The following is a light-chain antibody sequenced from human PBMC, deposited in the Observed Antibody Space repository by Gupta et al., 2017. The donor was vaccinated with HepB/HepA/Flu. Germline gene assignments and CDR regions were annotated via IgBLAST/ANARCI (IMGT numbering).Light chain of an antibody. CDR2: DAT. Sequence: QSALTHPASVSGPPGQSITISCTGTSSDVGVYNYVSWYQQHPNKAPKVMIYDATSRPSGVSNRFSGSKSGNTASLTISGLQAEDEADYYCSSYTSNNTVVFGGGTKLTVL. CDR1: SSDVGVYNY. CDR3: SSYTSNNTVV. V-gene: IGLV2-14*01. J-gene: IGLJ2*01.